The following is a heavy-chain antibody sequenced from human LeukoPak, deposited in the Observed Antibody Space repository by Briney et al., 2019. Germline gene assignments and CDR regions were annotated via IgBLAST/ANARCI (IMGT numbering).Heavy chain of an antibody. CDR1: GGSISSNYW. J-gene: IGHJ6*03. D-gene: IGHD3-22*01. Sequence: SETLSLTCAVSGGSISSNYWWSWVRQPPGKGLEWIGEIYHSGNTKYNPSLKSRVTISVDKSKNHFSLKLSSVTAADTAVYYCDRAREGSMEDSSGYYYYYYYMDVWGKGTTVTVSS. CDR2: IYHSGNT. V-gene: IGHV4-4*02. CDR3: DRAREGSMEDSSGYYYYYYYMDV.